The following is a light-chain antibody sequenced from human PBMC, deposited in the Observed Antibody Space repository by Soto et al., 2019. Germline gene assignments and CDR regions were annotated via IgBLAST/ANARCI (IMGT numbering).Light chain of an antibody. CDR3: QQYGSSGT. V-gene: IGKV3-20*01. Sequence: EIVFTLSPCTLSLSPGERATLSCRASQSVSNNYLAWYQQKPGQAPRLLIYGASNRATGIPDRFSDSGSGTDFTLTISRLEPEDFAVYYCQQYGSSGTFGQGTKVDIK. J-gene: IGKJ1*01. CDR1: QSVSNNY. CDR2: GAS.